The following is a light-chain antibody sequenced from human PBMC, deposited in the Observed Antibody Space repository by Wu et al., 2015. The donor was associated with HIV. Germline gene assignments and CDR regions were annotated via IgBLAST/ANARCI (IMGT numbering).Light chain of an antibody. CDR1: QNVSTN. Sequence: MVMTQSPATLSVSPGEGATLSCRASQNVSTNLAWYQQKPGQAPRLLIYGASTRATGVPARFSGSGSATDFILTINSLQSEDIGVYYCQQYNDWPPWTFGQGTRVQIK. CDR3: QQYNDWPPWT. V-gene: IGKV3-15*01. CDR2: GAS. J-gene: IGKJ1*01.